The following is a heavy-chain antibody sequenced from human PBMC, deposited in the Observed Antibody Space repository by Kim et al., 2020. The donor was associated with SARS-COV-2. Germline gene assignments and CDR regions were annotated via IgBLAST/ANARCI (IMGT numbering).Heavy chain of an antibody. Sequence: GGSLRLSCIASGFTFSNYGMHWVRQAPGKGLECVAIVSYEGRNTYYSTSVKGRFTISRDNSKNTVFLQMNSLTTEDTALYYCVKEARFTMIIVGYYFDYWGQGTLVTVSS. V-gene: IGHV3-30*18. CDR2: VSYEGRNT. J-gene: IGHJ4*02. CDR3: VKEARFTMIIVGYYFDY. D-gene: IGHD3-22*01. CDR1: GFTFSNYG.